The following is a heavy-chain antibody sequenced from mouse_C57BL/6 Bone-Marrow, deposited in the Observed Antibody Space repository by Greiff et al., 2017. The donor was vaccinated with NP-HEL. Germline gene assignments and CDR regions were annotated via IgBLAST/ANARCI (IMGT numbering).Heavy chain of an antibody. Sequence: QVQLQQSGAELVRPGTSVKVSCKASGYAFTNYLIEWVKQRPGQGLEWIGVINPGSGGTNYNEKFKGKATLTADKSSSTAYMQLSSLTSEDSAVYFCARKGYDDGYFHYWGQGTTLTVSS. CDR3: ARKGYDDGYFHY. D-gene: IGHD2-3*01. CDR2: INPGSGGT. V-gene: IGHV1-54*01. J-gene: IGHJ2*01. CDR1: GYAFTNYL.